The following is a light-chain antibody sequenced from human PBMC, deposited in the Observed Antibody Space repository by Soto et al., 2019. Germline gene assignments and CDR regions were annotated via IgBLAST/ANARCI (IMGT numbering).Light chain of an antibody. CDR1: SSDVGGYNY. Sequence: QSVLTQPPSASGSPGQSVTISCTGTSSDVGGYNYVSWYQQHPGKAPKLMIYEVSKRPSGVPDRFSGSKSGNTASLTVSGLQAEDEADYYCNPYADSNNLFVFGTGTKVTVL. V-gene: IGLV2-8*01. J-gene: IGLJ1*01. CDR3: NPYADSNNLFV. CDR2: EVS.